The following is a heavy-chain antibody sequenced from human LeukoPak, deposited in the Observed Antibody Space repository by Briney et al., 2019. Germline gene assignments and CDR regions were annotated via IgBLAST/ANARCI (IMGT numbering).Heavy chain of an antibody. CDR1: GGSIRSYY. D-gene: IGHD6-19*01. Sequence: SETLSLTCTVSGGSIRSYYWSWIRQPPGKGLEWIAYIYYSGSTNYNPSLKSRVTISVDTSKNQFSLKLSSVTAADTAVYYCARGGSSGWSYYFDYWGQGTLVTVSS. V-gene: IGHV4-59*01. CDR2: IYYSGST. J-gene: IGHJ4*02. CDR3: ARGGSSGWSYYFDY.